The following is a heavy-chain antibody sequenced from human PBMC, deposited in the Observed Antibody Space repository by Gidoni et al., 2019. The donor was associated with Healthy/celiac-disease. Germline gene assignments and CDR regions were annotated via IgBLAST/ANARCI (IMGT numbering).Heavy chain of an antibody. D-gene: IGHD3-10*01. CDR3: ARSPTMVRGVINFDY. J-gene: IGHJ4*02. CDR2: TSAYNSNT. V-gene: IGHV1-18*01. CDR1: GYSFTSYG. Sequence: QVQLVQSRAEVQKPGASVKVSCKASGYSFTSYGITWVRQAPGQGLELMGWTSAYNSNTNYAQKLQGRVTMTTDTSTITANMELRSLRSDDTAVYYCARSPTMVRGVINFDYWGQGTLVTVSS.